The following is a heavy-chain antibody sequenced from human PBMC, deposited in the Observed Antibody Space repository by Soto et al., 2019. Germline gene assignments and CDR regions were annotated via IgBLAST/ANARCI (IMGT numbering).Heavy chain of an antibody. Sequence: ASVKVSCKASGYTFTGYYMHWVRQAPGQGLEWMGWINPNSGGTNYAQKFQGWVTMTRDTSISTAYMELSRLRSDDTAVYYCARGHYDFWSGRPSGYGMDVWGQGTTVTVSS. CDR2: INPNSGGT. J-gene: IGHJ6*02. CDR1: GYTFTGYY. V-gene: IGHV1-2*04. D-gene: IGHD3-3*01. CDR3: ARGHYDFWSGRPSGYGMDV.